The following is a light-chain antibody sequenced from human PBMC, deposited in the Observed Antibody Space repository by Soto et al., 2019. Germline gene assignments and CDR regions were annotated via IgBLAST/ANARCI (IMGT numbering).Light chain of an antibody. CDR2: GVS. V-gene: IGLV2-14*03. CDR3: SSYAGSSNV. CDR1: SSDVGGSDY. Sequence: QSVLTQPASVSGSPGQSITVSCTGSSSDVGGSDYISWYQQHPGKAPRLIIYGVSDRPSGVSSRFSGSKSGNTASLTVSGLQAEDEADYYCSSYAGSSNVFGTGTKVTVL. J-gene: IGLJ1*01.